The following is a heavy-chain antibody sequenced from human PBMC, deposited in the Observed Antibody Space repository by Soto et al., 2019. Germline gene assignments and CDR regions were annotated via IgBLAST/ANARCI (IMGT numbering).Heavy chain of an antibody. V-gene: IGHV3-23*01. CDR1: GFTFSSFA. Sequence: PGGSLRLSCAASGFTFSSFAMTWVRQAPGKGLEWVSTISGSGVGTYYADSVQGRFTISRDSSKNTLYLQMNSLRAEDTAVYYCAKGDIRNEYWGQGTLVTVSS. CDR3: AKGDIRNEY. J-gene: IGHJ4*02. CDR2: ISGSGVGT. D-gene: IGHD5-12*01.